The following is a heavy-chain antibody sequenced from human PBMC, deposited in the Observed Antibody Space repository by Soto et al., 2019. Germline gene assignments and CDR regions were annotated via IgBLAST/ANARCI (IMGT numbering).Heavy chain of an antibody. CDR1: GLTFSSYS. V-gene: IGHV3-48*02. CDR3: ARDTAVFGVKTGFGH. J-gene: IGHJ5*02. Sequence: EVQLVESGGGLVQPGGSLRLSCAASGLTFSSYSMNWVRQPPGKGLEWVSYITPSGSSKYYADSVKGRFTISRDNAKNSLYLQMTSLSDEDTAVYYCARDTAVFGVKTGFGHWGQGTQVTVSS. CDR2: ITPSGSSK. D-gene: IGHD3-3*01.